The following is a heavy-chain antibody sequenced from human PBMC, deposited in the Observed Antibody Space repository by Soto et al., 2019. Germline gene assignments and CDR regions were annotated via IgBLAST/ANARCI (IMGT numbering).Heavy chain of an antibody. CDR3: AREDSIIIPAVSDF. Sequence: GGSLRLSCTVSGFAFNNYGINWVRQAPGQGLEWVSSISKSDYTYYSDSVKGRFTISRDNAKNSVSLQMNTLRVEDTAVYYCAREDSIIIPAVSDFWGQGPLVTVSP. V-gene: IGHV3-21*01. J-gene: IGHJ4*02. CDR2: ISKSDYT. CDR1: GFAFNNYG. D-gene: IGHD2-2*01.